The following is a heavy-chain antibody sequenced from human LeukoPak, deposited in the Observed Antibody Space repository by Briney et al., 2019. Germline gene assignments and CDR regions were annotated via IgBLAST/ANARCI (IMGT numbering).Heavy chain of an antibody. D-gene: IGHD6-13*01. J-gene: IGHJ4*02. V-gene: IGHV4-34*01. CDR3: ARAQTTAATPYYFDY. CDR1: GGSFSDYY. CDR2: INHSGST. Sequence: SETLSLTCAVYGGSFSDYYWSWIRQPPGKALEWIGEINHSGSTNYNPSLKSRVTISVGTSKNQFSLRLSSLTAADAAVYYCARAQTTAATPYYFDYWGQGTLVTVSS.